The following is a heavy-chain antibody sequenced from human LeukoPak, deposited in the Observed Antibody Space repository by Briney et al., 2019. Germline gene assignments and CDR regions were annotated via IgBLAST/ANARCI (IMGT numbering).Heavy chain of an antibody. V-gene: IGHV3-74*01. J-gene: IGHJ3*02. D-gene: IGHD2-15*01. CDR1: GFTFSSYE. Sequence: GGSLRLSCAASGFTFSSYEMNWVRQAPGKGLVWVSRINSDGSSTNYADSVKGRFTISRDNAKNTLYLQMNSLRAEDTAVYYCARRGAATGAFDIWGQGTMVTVSS. CDR3: ARRGAATGAFDI. CDR2: INSDGSST.